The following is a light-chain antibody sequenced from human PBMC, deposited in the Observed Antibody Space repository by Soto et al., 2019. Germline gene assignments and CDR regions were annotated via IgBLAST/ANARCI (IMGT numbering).Light chain of an antibody. CDR3: AAWDDSLNGPGYV. J-gene: IGLJ1*01. Sequence: QSALTQPPSASGTPGQRVTISCSGGSSNIGSNTVNWYQQLPGTAPKLLIYSNNQRPSGVPDRFSGSKSGTSASLAISGLQSEDEADYYCAAWDDSLNGPGYVFGTGTKVTVL. CDR2: SNN. CDR1: SSNIGSNT. V-gene: IGLV1-44*01.